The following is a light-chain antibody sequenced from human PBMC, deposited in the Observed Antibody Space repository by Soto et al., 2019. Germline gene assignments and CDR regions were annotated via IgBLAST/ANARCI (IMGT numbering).Light chain of an antibody. Sequence: EIVMTQSPATLSVSPGERATLSCRASQSVNIYLAWYQQKPGQAPRLLIHGASSRATGIPDRISGSGSGTDFTLTISRLEPEDFAVYYCQQYGSSPITFGQGTRLEIK. V-gene: IGKV3-20*01. CDR3: QQYGSSPIT. CDR2: GAS. CDR1: QSVNIY. J-gene: IGKJ5*01.